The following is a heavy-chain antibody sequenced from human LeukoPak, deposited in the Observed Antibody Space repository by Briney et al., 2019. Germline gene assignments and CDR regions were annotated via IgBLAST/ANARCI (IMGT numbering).Heavy chain of an antibody. Sequence: SVKVSFKASGGTFSSYAISWVRKAPGQGLEWMGGVIPIFGTANYAQKFQGRVTITADESTSTAYMELSSLRSEDTAVYYCARAHKAVAGTCWFDPWGQGTLVTVSS. CDR3: ARAHKAVAGTCWFDP. V-gene: IGHV1-69*01. CDR2: VIPIFGTA. CDR1: GGTFSSYA. J-gene: IGHJ5*02. D-gene: IGHD6-19*01.